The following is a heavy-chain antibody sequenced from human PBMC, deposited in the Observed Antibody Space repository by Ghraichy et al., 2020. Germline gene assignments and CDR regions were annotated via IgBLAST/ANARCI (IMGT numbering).Heavy chain of an antibody. D-gene: IGHD3-3*01. CDR1: EFTFSSYA. CDR3: AKGATVFGVVIIPQYYFDY. V-gene: IGHV3-23*01. Sequence: GGSLRLSCAASEFTFSSYAMSWVRQAPGKGLEWVSAISDSGGSTHYADSVKGRFTISRDNSKNTLYLQMNSLRAEDTAVYYCAKGATVFGVVIIPQYYFDYWGQGTLVTVS. J-gene: IGHJ4*02. CDR2: ISDSGGST.